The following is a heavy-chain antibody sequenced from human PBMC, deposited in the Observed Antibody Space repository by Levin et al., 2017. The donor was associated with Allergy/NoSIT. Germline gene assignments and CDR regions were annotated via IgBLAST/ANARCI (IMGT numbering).Heavy chain of an antibody. CDR1: GGSISSYY. Sequence: ESLKISCPVSGGSISSYYWSWIRQPPGKGLEWIGYIYYSGSTNYNPSLKSRVTISVDTSKNQFSLKLSSVTAADTAVYYCARHCSSTSCYKGHDAFDIWGQGTMVTVSS. J-gene: IGHJ3*02. V-gene: IGHV4-59*08. CDR2: IYYSGST. D-gene: IGHD2-2*02. CDR3: ARHCSSTSCYKGHDAFDI.